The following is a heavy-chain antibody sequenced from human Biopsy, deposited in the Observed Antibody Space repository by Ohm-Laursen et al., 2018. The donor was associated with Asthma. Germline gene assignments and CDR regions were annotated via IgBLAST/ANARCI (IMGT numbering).Heavy chain of an antibody. D-gene: IGHD3-9*01. CDR2: INAGDGNT. Sequence: ASVKASCKASGYTFIHFAIHWVRQAPGHRLEWMGWINAGDGNTKYSQKFQGRVTITRDTSASTAYMDLRSLRSEDTAMYYCARTYYDFLTGQVNDAFALWGQGTMVTVSS. CDR3: ARTYYDFLTGQVNDAFAL. V-gene: IGHV1-3*01. J-gene: IGHJ3*01. CDR1: GYTFIHFA.